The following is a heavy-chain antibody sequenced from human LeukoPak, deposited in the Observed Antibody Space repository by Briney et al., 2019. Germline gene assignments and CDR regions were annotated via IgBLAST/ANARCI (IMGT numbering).Heavy chain of an antibody. CDR3: ARDLVGPLNY. D-gene: IGHD2-15*01. Sequence: ASVKVSCKASGYTFTGYYMHWVRQAPGQGLEWMGWINPNSGGTNYAQKFQGRVTMTTDTSTSTAYMELRSLRSDDTAVYYCARDLVGPLNYWGQGTLVTVSS. CDR2: INPNSGGT. CDR1: GYTFTGYY. V-gene: IGHV1-2*02. J-gene: IGHJ4*02.